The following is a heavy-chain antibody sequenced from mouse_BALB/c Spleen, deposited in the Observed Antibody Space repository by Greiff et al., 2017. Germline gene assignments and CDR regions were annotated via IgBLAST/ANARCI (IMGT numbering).Heavy chain of an antibody. J-gene: IGHJ2*01. CDR3: TRGDYCDY. V-gene: IGHV1S127*01. CDR2: IDPSDSYT. CDR1: GYTFTSYW. Sequence: QVQLQQPGAELVKPGASVKMSCKASGYTFTSYWMHWVKQRPGQGLEWIGTIDPSDSYTSYNQKFKGKATLTVDTSSSTAYMQLSSLTSEDSAVYYCTRGDYCDYWGQGTTLTVSS.